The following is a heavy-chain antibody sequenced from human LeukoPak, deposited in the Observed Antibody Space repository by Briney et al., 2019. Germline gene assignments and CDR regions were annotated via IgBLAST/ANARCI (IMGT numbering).Heavy chain of an antibody. V-gene: IGHV1-2*04. CDR3: ARGTQAAAGTWFDP. J-gene: IGHJ5*02. Sequence: GASVKVSCKASGYTFTGYYMHWVRQAPGQGLEWMGWINPNSGGTNYAQKFQGWVTMTRDTSISTAYMELSRLRSDDTAVYYCARGTQAAAGTWFDPWGQGTLVTVSS. D-gene: IGHD6-13*01. CDR2: INPNSGGT. CDR1: GYTFTGYY.